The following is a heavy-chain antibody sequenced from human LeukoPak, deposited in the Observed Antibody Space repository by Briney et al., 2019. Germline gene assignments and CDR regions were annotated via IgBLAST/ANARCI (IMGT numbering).Heavy chain of an antibody. CDR3: AAVAVSYYYGMDV. CDR2: IVVGSGNT. CDR1: GLTFTSSA. V-gene: IGHV1-58*01. J-gene: IGHJ6*04. Sequence: ASVKVSCKASGLTFTSSAVQWVRQARGQRLEWIGWIVVGSGNTNYAQKFQERVTITRDMSTSTAYKELSSLRSEDTAVYYCAAVAVSYYYGMDVWGKGTTVTVSS.